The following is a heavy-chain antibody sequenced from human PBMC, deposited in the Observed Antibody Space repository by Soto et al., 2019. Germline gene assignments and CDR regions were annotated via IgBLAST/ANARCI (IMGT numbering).Heavy chain of an antibody. J-gene: IGHJ6*02. CDR3: ARGRELNTKYYYYGMDV. Sequence: QVQLVQSGAEVKKPGASVKVSCKASGYTFTSYGISWVRQAAGQGLEWMGWISAYNGNTNYAQKLQGRDTMTTDTSTSTAYMELRSLRSDDTAVYYCARGRELNTKYYYYGMDVWGQGTTVTVSS. CDR1: GYTFTSYG. D-gene: IGHD1-7*01. V-gene: IGHV1-18*01. CDR2: ISAYNGNT.